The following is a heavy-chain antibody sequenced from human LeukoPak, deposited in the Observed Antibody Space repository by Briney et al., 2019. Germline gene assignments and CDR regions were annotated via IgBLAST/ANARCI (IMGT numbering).Heavy chain of an antibody. J-gene: IGHJ3*02. V-gene: IGHV3-48*03. CDR2: ISSSGSTI. CDR3: ARGGLRYFDWLLSTWVRGAFDI. Sequence: GGSLRLSCAASGFTFSSYEMNWVRQAPGKGLEWVSYISSSGSTIYYADSVKGRFTISRDNAKNSLYLQMNSLRAEDTAVYYCARGGLRYFDWLLSTWVRGAFDIWGQGTMVTVSS. D-gene: IGHD3-9*01. CDR1: GFTFSSYE.